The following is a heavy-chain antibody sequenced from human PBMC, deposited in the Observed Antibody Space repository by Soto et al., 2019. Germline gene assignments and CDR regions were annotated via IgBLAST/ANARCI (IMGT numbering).Heavy chain of an antibody. CDR1: GYTFTIHD. CDR3: ARVSSIAARRSFDS. D-gene: IGHD6-6*01. J-gene: IGHJ4*02. Sequence: QVQLVQSGAEVKKPGASVKVSCKASGYTFTIHDIHWVRQAPGQGLEWMAGLNPHSGKTAYAQKFQGRLTMTGNASTSTAYMELSNLRSEDTAMYYCARVSSIAARRSFDSWGQGTLVTVSS. V-gene: IGHV1-8*01. CDR2: LNPHSGKT.